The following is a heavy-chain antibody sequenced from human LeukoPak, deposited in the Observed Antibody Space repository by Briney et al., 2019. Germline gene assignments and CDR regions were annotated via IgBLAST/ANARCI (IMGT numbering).Heavy chain of an antibody. CDR2: IIPIFGTA. V-gene: IGHV1-69*13. J-gene: IGHJ4*02. D-gene: IGHD3-10*02. CDR1: GGTFSSYA. Sequence: ASVKVSCKASGGTFSSYAISWVRQAPGQGLEWMGGIIPIFGTANYAQKFQGRVTITADESTSTAYMELRSLRSDDTAVYYCAKGGMLSVAGLDYWGQGTLVTVSS. CDR3: AKGGMLSVAGLDY.